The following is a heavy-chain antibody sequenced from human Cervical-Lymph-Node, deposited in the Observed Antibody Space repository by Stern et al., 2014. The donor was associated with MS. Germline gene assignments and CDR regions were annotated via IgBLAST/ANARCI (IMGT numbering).Heavy chain of an antibody. CDR2: ISHSGST. D-gene: IGHD6-19*01. Sequence: QLQLQESRPGLVKPSETLSLICTVSGGSISSYFWSWIRQSPVMALKWIWYISHSGSTNSNPSLKSLVTISRDTSKHHLSLKLRSVTAADTAVYYCAREAPGGSGWTPFDYWGQGILVTVSS. CDR3: AREAPGGSGWTPFDY. J-gene: IGHJ4*02. V-gene: IGHV4-59*01. CDR1: GGSISSYF.